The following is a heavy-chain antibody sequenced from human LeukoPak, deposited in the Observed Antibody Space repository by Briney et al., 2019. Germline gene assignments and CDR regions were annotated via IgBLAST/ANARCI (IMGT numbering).Heavy chain of an antibody. CDR1: GFKFRNYG. J-gene: IGHJ5*02. D-gene: IGHD1-14*01. Sequence: GGSLRLSCAASGFKFRNYGMHWVRQAPGKGLEWVAVIWYDGSNKYYADSVKGRFTISRDNSKNTLYVQMNSLRVEDTAVYYCATSLGETTFETWGQGTLVTVSS. V-gene: IGHV3-33*01. CDR3: ATSLGETTFET. CDR2: IWYDGSNK.